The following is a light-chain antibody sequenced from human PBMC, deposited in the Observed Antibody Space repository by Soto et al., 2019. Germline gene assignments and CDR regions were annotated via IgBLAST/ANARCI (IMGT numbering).Light chain of an antibody. CDR2: AAS. V-gene: IGKV1-39*01. J-gene: IGKJ2*02. CDR1: QSINTY. Sequence: DTQMTQSPSSLSASVGDRVTITCRASQSINTYLNWYQQKPGEAPNLLIYAASSLQSGVPPSFRSSGSEKHFTRTMHQLNPGDFATYYCQQTASTPCTFGLGT. CDR3: QQTASTPCT.